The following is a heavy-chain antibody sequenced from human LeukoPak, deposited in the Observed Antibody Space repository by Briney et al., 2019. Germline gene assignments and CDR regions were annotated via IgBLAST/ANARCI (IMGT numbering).Heavy chain of an antibody. V-gene: IGHV4-59*01. CDR3: ARVRGDSSNDAFDI. D-gene: IGHD2-21*02. CDR1: GGSTTTYY. Sequence: SETLSLTCTVSGGSTTTYYWIWIRQPPGKGLEWIGYIYSSGSTNYNPSLKSRVTISIDTSKNQFSLKLYSVTAADTAVYYCARVRGDSSNDAFDIWGQGTAVTVSS. J-gene: IGHJ3*02. CDR2: IYSSGST.